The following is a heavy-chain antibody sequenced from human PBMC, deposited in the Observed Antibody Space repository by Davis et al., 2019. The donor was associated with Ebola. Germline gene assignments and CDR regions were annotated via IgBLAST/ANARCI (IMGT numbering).Heavy chain of an antibody. D-gene: IGHD6-6*01. Sequence: GGSLRLSCAASGFTFNNAWMRWVRQAPGKGLEWVSFISSRSSTIYYADSVKGRFTVSRDKFRNIVFLQMTSLSTEDTAIYYCARDVLGSGSSEVAFDLWGQGTMVTVSS. CDR1: GFTFNNAW. CDR2: ISSRSSTI. V-gene: IGHV3-48*01. CDR3: ARDVLGSGSSEVAFDL. J-gene: IGHJ3*01.